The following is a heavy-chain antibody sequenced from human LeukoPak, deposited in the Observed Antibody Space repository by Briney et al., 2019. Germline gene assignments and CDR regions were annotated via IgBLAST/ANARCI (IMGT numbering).Heavy chain of an antibody. CDR3: AREFVVVTHRKSYYFDY. CDR2: INPNSGGT. J-gene: IGHJ4*02. V-gene: IGHV1-2*02. Sequence: ASVKVSCKASGYTFTGYYMHWVRQAPGQGLEWMGWINPNSGGTNYAQKFQGRVTITADESTSTAYMELSSLRSEDTAVYYCAREFVVVTHRKSYYFDYWGQGTLVTVSS. CDR1: GYTFTGYY. D-gene: IGHD2-21*02.